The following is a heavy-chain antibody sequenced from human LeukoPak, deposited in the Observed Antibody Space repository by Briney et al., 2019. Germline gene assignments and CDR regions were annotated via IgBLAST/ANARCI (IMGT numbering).Heavy chain of an antibody. J-gene: IGHJ4*02. V-gene: IGHV3-74*01. CDR3: ASLYSREVGDDY. CDR1: GFTFSSYW. D-gene: IGHD6-13*01. CDR2: INSDGSST. Sequence: GGSLRLSCAASGFTFSSYWMHWVRQAPGKGLVWVSRINSDGSSTSYADSVKGRFTISRDNAKNTLYLQMNSLRAEDTAGYYCASLYSREVGDDYWGQGTLVTVSS.